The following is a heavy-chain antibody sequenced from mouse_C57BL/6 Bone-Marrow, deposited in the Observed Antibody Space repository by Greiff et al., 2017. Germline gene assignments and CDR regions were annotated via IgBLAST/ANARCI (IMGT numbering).Heavy chain of an antibody. CDR3: ARGDSNYVRYAMDY. CDR2: INSDGGST. J-gene: IGHJ4*01. CDR1: EYAFPSHD. V-gene: IGHV5-2*01. Sequence: EVKLMESGGGLVQPGESLKLSCESNEYAFPSHDMSWVRKTPEKRLELVAAINSDGGSTYYPDTMERRFIISRDNTKKTLYLQLSSLRSEDTALYYCARGDSNYVRYAMDYWGQGTSVTVSS. D-gene: IGHD2-5*01.